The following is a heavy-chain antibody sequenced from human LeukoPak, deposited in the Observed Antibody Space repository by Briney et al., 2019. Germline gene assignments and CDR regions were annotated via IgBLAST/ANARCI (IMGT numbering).Heavy chain of an antibody. Sequence: GGSLRLSCAASGFTFSDYYMSWIRRAPGKGLEWVSYISSSGSTIYYADSVKGRFTISRDNAKNSLYLQMNSLRAEDTAVYYCARDTHYDYVWGSYRIKFDPWGQGTLVTVSS. CDR3: ARDTHYDYVWGSYRIKFDP. V-gene: IGHV3-11*04. D-gene: IGHD3-16*02. CDR1: GFTFSDYY. J-gene: IGHJ5*02. CDR2: ISSSGSTI.